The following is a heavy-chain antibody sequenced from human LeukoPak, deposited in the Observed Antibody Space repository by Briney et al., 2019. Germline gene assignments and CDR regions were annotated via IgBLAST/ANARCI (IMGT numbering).Heavy chain of an antibody. CDR3: AREASGSYYDYLDY. J-gene: IGHJ4*02. CDR1: GGSISSYY. Sequence: SETLSLTCTVSGGSISSYYGSWIRQPPRKGLERIGYIYYSGSTNYNPSLKSRVTISVDTSKHQFSLKLSSVTAADTAVYYCAREASGSYYDYLDYWGQGTLVTVSS. D-gene: IGHD3-10*01. CDR2: IYYSGST. V-gene: IGHV4-59*01.